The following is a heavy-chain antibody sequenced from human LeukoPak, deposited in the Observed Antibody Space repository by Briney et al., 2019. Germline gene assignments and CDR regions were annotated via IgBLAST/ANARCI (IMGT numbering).Heavy chain of an antibody. Sequence: SETLSLTCTVSGGSISSYYWSWIRQPPGKGLEWIGHFYTSGNTNYNPSLNSRVTMSVDTSRNQFSLKLTSVTAADTAVYYCARDKPAVGGDYYYRMDVWGQGTTVTVSS. CDR3: ARDKPAVGGDYYYRMDV. D-gene: IGHD3-16*01. J-gene: IGHJ6*02. CDR2: FYTSGNT. CDR1: GGSISSYY. V-gene: IGHV4-4*07.